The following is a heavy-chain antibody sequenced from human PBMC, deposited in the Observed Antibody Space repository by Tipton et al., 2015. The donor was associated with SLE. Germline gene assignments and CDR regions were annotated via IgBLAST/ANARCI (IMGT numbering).Heavy chain of an antibody. CDR2: ISHDGKTV. CDR1: GFSFSNFA. J-gene: IGHJ4*02. D-gene: IGHD3-10*01. Sequence: RSLRLSCAASGFSFSNFAMHWVRQAPGKGLEWMAVISHDGKTVYYADSVKDRFTISRAKSRDTLYLQMNNLRIDDTAVYYCAKAGLNYCGDYWGQGTLVAVSS. CDR3: AKAGLNYCGDY. V-gene: IGHV3-30*04.